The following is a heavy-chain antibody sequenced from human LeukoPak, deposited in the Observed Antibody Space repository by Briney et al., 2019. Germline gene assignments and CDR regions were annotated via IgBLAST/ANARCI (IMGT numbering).Heavy chain of an antibody. D-gene: IGHD3-3*01. CDR3: ARQTGAGLFILP. V-gene: IGHV4-59*05. CDR1: GFTFSSYE. CDR2: IYYSGNT. Sequence: LRLSCAASGFTFSSYEMNWVRQAPGKGLEWVGSIYYSGNTYYNPSLKSRVTISVDTSKNQFSLILTSVTAADTAVYYCARQTGAGLFILPGGQGTLVTVSS. J-gene: IGHJ4*02.